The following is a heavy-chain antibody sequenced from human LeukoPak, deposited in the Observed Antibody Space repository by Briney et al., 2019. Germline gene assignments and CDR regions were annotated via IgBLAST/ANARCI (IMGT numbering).Heavy chain of an antibody. Sequence: PSETLSLTCAVYGGSFSGYYWSWIRQPPGKGLEWIGEINHSGSTNYNPSLKGRVTISVDTSKNQFSLKLSSVTAADTAVYYCARIPSWYGAFDIWGQGTMVTVSS. V-gene: IGHV4-34*01. J-gene: IGHJ3*02. D-gene: IGHD6-13*01. CDR1: GGSFSGYY. CDR3: ARIPSWYGAFDI. CDR2: INHSGST.